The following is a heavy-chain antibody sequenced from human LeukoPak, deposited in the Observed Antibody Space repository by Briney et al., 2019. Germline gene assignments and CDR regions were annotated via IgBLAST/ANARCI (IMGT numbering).Heavy chain of an antibody. Sequence: SETLSLTCTVSGGSMSDTNYYWGWIRQPPGKGLEWIGMISYSGTTYYTPSLKSRVTTSVDTSKNQFSLKLSSVTAADTAVYYCACMGSGYYLYADWGQGTLVTVSS. J-gene: IGHJ4*02. V-gene: IGHV4-39*07. CDR1: GGSMSDTNYY. CDR3: ACMGSGYYLYAD. D-gene: IGHD3-3*01. CDR2: ISYSGTT.